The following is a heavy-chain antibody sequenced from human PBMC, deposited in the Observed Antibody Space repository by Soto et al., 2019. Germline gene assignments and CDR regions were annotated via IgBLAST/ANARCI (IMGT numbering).Heavy chain of an antibody. V-gene: IGHV1-2*04. Sequence: EASVKVSCKASGYSFTDYHIHWVRQAPGQGLEWLGRINPKSGGTSTAQKFQGWVTMTTDTSISTASMELTRLTSDDTAIYYCARGDSTDCSNGVCSFFYNHDMDVWGQGTTVTLSS. CDR3: ARGDSTDCSNGVCSFFYNHDMDV. CDR2: INPKSGGT. CDR1: GYSFTDYH. J-gene: IGHJ6*02. D-gene: IGHD2-8*01.